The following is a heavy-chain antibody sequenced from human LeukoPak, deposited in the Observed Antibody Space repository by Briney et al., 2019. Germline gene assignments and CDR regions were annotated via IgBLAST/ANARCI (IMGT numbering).Heavy chain of an antibody. Sequence: GGSLRLSCAASGFPFSSYGMHWVRQAPGKGLEWVTFIRSDENNNYYADSVKGRFTISRDNSKNTLYLQMNSLRPEDTAVYYCVSRYHLPFDYWGQGTLVTVSS. CDR2: IRSDENNN. CDR3: VSRYHLPFDY. CDR1: GFPFSSYG. D-gene: IGHD2-2*01. J-gene: IGHJ4*02. V-gene: IGHV3-30*02.